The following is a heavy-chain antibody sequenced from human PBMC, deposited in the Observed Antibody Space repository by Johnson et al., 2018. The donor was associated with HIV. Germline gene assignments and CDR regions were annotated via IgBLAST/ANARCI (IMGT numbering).Heavy chain of an antibody. D-gene: IGHD5-12*01. Sequence: QVQSVESGGAVVQPGRSLRLSCAASGFTFRNYGMHWVRQAPGKGLEWVAVISFDGNNKYYADSVKRRFTILRDNSKNTLYLQMNSLRVEDTAVYYCAKDLATANLYDAFDIWGQGTMVTVSS. J-gene: IGHJ3*02. V-gene: IGHV3-30*18. CDR2: ISFDGNNK. CDR1: GFTFRNYG. CDR3: AKDLATANLYDAFDI.